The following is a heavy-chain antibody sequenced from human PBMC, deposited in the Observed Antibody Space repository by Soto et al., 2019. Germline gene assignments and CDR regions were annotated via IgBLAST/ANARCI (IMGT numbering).Heavy chain of an antibody. CDR3: ARDQGGGWSNIDY. CDR2: ISYSGTT. D-gene: IGHD6-19*01. V-gene: IGHV4-59*01. J-gene: IGHJ4*02. Sequence: QVQLQESGPGLVKPSETLSLTCTVSGGSISSYYWSWIRQPPGKGLEWIGYISYSGTTNYNPSLKSRVXXSXDXXKNQFSLKLSSVTAADTAVYYCARDQGGGWSNIDYWGQGTLVTVSS. CDR1: GGSISSYY.